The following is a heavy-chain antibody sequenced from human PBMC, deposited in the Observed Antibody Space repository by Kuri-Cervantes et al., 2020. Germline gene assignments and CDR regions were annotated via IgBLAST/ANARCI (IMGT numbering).Heavy chain of an antibody. CDR2: IYTSGST. CDR3: ARMYGDYLFDY. CDR1: GGSISSYY. D-gene: IGHD4-17*01. V-gene: IGHV4-4*07. J-gene: IGHJ4*02. Sequence: GSLRLSCTVSGGSISSYYWSWIQQPAGKGLEWIGRIYTSGSTNYNPSLKSRVTMSVDPSKNQFSLKLSSVTAADTAVYYCARMYGDYLFDYWGQGTLVTVSS.